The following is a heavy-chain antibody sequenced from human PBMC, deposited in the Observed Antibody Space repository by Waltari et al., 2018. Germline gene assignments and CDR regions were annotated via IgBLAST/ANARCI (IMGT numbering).Heavy chain of an antibody. J-gene: IGHJ6*02. CDR2: ISYNERNI. V-gene: IGHV3-30*04. D-gene: IGHD3-22*01. Sequence: QVQLVESGGGVVQPGRSLRLSCAASEFTSRSFSMPWVRQAPGKVLEWVAVISYNERNIYYVDSVKGRFIISRDNSRKMLYLQMNSLRTEDTAVYYCARDYCDRTNCHGMDVWGQGTTVTVSS. CDR1: EFTSRSFS. CDR3: ARDYCDRTNCHGMDV.